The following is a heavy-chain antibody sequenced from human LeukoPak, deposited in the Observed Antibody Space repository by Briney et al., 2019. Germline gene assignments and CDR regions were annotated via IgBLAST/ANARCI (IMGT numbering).Heavy chain of an antibody. J-gene: IGHJ4*02. Sequence: ASVKVCCKASGYTFTGYYMHWVRQAPGQGLGWMGWINPNSGGTNYAQKFQGRVTMTRDTSISTAYMELSRLSSDDTAVYYCARGWETTTHFDYWGPGTVVTVSS. D-gene: IGHD1-26*01. CDR3: ARGWETTTHFDY. CDR2: INPNSGGT. V-gene: IGHV1-2*02. CDR1: GYTFTGYY.